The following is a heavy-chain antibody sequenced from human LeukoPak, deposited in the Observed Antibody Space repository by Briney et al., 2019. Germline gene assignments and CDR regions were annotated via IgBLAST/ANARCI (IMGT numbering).Heavy chain of an antibody. Sequence: ASVKVSCKASGYTFTGYYMHWVRQAPGQGLEWMGWINPNSGGTNYAQKFQGRVTMTGDTPISTAYMELSRLRSDDTAVYYCARSRLLSLYFDYWGQGTLVTVSS. CDR1: GYTFTGYY. J-gene: IGHJ4*02. CDR3: ARSRLLSLYFDY. V-gene: IGHV1-2*02. CDR2: INPNSGGT. D-gene: IGHD2-21*02.